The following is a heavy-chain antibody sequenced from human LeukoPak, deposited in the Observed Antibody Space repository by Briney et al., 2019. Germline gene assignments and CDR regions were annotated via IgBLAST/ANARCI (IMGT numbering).Heavy chain of an antibody. J-gene: IGHJ4*02. Sequence: SETLSLTCAVYGGSFSGYYWSWIRQPPGKGLEWIGEINHSGSTNYNPSLKSRVTISVDTSKNQFSLKLSSVTAADTAVYYCARGYYYDSSGLLSNFDYWGQGTLVTVSS. CDR2: INHSGST. V-gene: IGHV4-34*01. CDR1: GGSFSGYY. CDR3: ARGYYYDSSGLLSNFDY. D-gene: IGHD3-22*01.